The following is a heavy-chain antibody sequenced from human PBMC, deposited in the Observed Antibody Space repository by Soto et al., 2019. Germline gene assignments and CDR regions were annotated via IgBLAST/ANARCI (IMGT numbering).Heavy chain of an antibody. J-gene: IGHJ4*02. CDR1: GGSISSGDYY. CDR3: ATSLHCSGGSCSSEYFDY. Sequence: QVQLQESGPGLVKPSQTLSLTCTVSGGSISSGDYYWSWIRQPPGKGLEWIGYIYYSGSTYYNPSLKSRVTISVDTSKNQSSLKLSSVTAADTAVYYCATSLHCSGGSCSSEYFDYWGQGTLVTVSS. D-gene: IGHD2-15*01. V-gene: IGHV4-30-4*01. CDR2: IYYSGST.